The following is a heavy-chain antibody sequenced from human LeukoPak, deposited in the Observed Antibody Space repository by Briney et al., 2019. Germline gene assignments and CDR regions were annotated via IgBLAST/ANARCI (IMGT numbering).Heavy chain of an antibody. Sequence: GESLRLSCAASGFTFSSYGMHWVRQAPGKGLEWVAVIWYDGSNKYYADSVKGRFTISRDNSKNTLYLQMNSLRAEDTAVYYCARDRPRISYGDYVLLDFYYYYYGMDVWGQGTTVTVSS. CDR2: IWYDGSNK. D-gene: IGHD4-17*01. V-gene: IGHV3-33*01. CDR1: GFTFSSYG. J-gene: IGHJ6*02. CDR3: ARDRPRISYGDYVLLDFYYYYYGMDV.